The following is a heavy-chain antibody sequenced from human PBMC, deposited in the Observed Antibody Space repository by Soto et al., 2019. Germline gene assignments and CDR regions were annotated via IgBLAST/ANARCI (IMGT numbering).Heavy chain of an antibody. J-gene: IGHJ5*02. CDR3: VKRHVSTSGYGWFKP. CDR2: INAANGYT. V-gene: IGHV1-3*01. CDR1: GYTFTSYG. Sequence: ASVKVSCKASGYTFTSYGIHWVRQAPGQRLEWMGWINAANGYTKYSPKFQGRVTITRDTSASTAYMELSSLISEDTALYYCVKRHVSTSGYGWFKPRGRRTRV. D-gene: IGHD3-16*01.